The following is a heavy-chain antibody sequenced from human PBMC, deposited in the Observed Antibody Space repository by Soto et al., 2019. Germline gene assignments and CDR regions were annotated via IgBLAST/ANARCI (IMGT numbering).Heavy chain of an antibody. CDR2: ISYDESFL. CDR1: GFSFSVYA. J-gene: IGHJ4*01. V-gene: IGHV3-30-3*01. CDR3: TSLPYLWLRQPHY. D-gene: IGHD5-18*01. Sequence: QVQLVESGGGAVQPGTSLTLSCAASGFSFSVYAMHWVRQAPGMGLEWVAVISYDESFLSYAETVRGRFTISRDNNENTLFLQLDSVRAEDTCVYYCTSLPYLWLRQPHYWGRGTLVTVSS.